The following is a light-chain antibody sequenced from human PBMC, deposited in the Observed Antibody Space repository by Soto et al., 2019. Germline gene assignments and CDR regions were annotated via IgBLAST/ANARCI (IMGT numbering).Light chain of an antibody. Sequence: DIVMTQSPDSLAVSLGERATINCKSSQSVLYSSNNKNYLAWYQQKPGQPPKLLIYWASIRESGVPDRFSVSGSGTDFTLTISSLQAEDVPTYYCQQYYNTPSVTFGGGTKVEIK. J-gene: IGKJ4*01. CDR3: QQYYNTPSVT. CDR1: QSVLYSSNNKNY. V-gene: IGKV4-1*01. CDR2: WAS.